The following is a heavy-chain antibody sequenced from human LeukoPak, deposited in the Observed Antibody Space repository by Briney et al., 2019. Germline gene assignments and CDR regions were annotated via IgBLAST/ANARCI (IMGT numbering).Heavy chain of an antibody. CDR2: IIPIFGTA. Sequence: ASVKVSCKASGGTFTSYAISWVRQAPGQGLEWMGGIIPIFGTANYAQKFQGRVTITADESTSTAYMELSSLRSEDTGVYYCARDVGGDFWSGFHYFDYWGQGTLVTVSS. V-gene: IGHV1-69*13. D-gene: IGHD3-3*01. CDR1: GGTFTSYA. J-gene: IGHJ4*02. CDR3: ARDVGGDFWSGFHYFDY.